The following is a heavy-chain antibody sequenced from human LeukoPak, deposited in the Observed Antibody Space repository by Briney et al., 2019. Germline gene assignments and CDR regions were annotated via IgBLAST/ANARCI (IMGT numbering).Heavy chain of an antibody. CDR2: FDPEDGET. Sequence: ASVKVSCKVSGYTLTELSMHWLRQAPGKGLEWMGGFDPEDGETIYAQNFQGRVTMTEDTSTDTAYMELSSLRSEDTAVYYCATVVYSYLLYYYYYGMDVWGQGTTVTVSS. CDR3: ATVVYSYLLYYYYYGMDV. J-gene: IGHJ6*02. D-gene: IGHD5-18*01. V-gene: IGHV1-24*01. CDR1: GYTLTELS.